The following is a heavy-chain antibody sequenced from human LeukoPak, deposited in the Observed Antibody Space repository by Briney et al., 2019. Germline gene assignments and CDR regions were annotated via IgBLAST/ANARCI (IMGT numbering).Heavy chain of an antibody. J-gene: IGHJ6*02. CDR2: IYYSGIT. V-gene: IGHV4-39*01. D-gene: IGHD3-3*01. Sequence: WVRQPPGKGLEWIGSIYYSGITYHNPSLKSRVTISVDTSKNQFSLKLSAVTAADTAVYYCARGSGFLYGMDVWGQGTTVTVSS. CDR3: ARGSGFLYGMDV.